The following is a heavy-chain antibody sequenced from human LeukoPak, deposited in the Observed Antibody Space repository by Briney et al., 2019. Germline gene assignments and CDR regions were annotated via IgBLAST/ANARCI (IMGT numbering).Heavy chain of an antibody. CDR3: ARARRGPIDY. D-gene: IGHD3-16*01. CDR1: GGSISSSSYY. J-gene: IGHJ4*02. V-gene: IGHV4-39*01. CDR2: IYYSGST. Sequence: SETLSLTCTVSGGSISSSSYYWGWIRQPPGKGLEWIGSIYYSGSTYYNPSLKSRVTISVDTSKNQFSLKLSSVTAADTAVFYCARARRGPIDYWGQGTLVTVSS.